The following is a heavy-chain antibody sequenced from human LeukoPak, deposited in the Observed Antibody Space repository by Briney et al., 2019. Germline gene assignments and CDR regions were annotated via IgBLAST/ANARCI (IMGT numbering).Heavy chain of an antibody. J-gene: IGHJ4*02. V-gene: IGHV4-59*01. Sequence: SETLSLTCTVSGGSISSYYWSWLRQPPGKGLEWIGYIYYSGSTNYNPSLKSRVTISEDTSKNQFSLKLSSVTAADTAVYYCAREADDYVWGSYRTFDYWGQGTLVTVSS. CDR3: AREADDYVWGSYRTFDY. D-gene: IGHD3-16*02. CDR1: GGSISSYY. CDR2: IYYSGST.